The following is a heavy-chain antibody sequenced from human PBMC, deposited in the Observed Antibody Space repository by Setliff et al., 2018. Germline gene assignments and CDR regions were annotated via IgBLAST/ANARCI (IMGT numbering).Heavy chain of an antibody. Sequence: ASVKVSCKASGYTFTESIVSWVRQATGQGLEWLGWIGVYSGNTYTAQRFQGRVTMTTDTSTNMAYLELRGLRSDDTAVYYCLRLVRFCSRTSCQRTSGDEVWGQGTLVTVSS. CDR3: LRLVRFCSRTSCQRTSGDEV. CDR1: GYTFTESI. CDR2: IGVYSGNT. J-gene: IGHJ4*02. D-gene: IGHD3-3*01. V-gene: IGHV1-18*01.